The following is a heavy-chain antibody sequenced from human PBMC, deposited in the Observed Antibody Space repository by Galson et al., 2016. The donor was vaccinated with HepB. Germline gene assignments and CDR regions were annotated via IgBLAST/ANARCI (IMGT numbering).Heavy chain of an antibody. J-gene: IGHJ1*01. V-gene: IGHV1-18*01. CDR1: GYTFTSYS. D-gene: IGHD1-14*01. CDR2: ISAYNGNT. CDR3: ARSAGRSGIGDPH. Sequence: SVKVSCKASGYTFTSYSINWVRQAPGQGLEWMGWISAYNGNTHYAQKLQGRVTMTTDTSTSTACMELRSLRSDDTAVYYCARSAGRSGIGDPHWGQGALVIVSS.